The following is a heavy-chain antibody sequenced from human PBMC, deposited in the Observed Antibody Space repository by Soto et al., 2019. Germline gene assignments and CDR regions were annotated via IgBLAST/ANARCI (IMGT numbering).Heavy chain of an antibody. D-gene: IGHD4-17*01. Sequence: EVQLLESGGGLVQPGGSLRLSCVASGFTLSSYAMSWVRQAPGKGLEWVSSISGSGGSTYYADSVKGRFTISRDNSKNTLYLQMNSLRAEDTAVYYCAKGKAVTTFPYFFDYWGQGTLVTVSS. CDR3: AKGKAVTTFPYFFDY. CDR2: ISGSGGST. CDR1: GFTLSSYA. J-gene: IGHJ4*02. V-gene: IGHV3-23*01.